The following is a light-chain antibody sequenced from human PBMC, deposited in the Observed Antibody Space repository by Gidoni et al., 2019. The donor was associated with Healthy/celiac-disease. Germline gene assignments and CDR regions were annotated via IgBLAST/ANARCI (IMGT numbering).Light chain of an antibody. CDR2: GKN. Sequence: SSELTQAPAVSVALGKTVRITCQGDSLRSYYASWYQQKPGPAPVLVIYGKNNRPSGIPERFSGSSSGNTASLTITGAQAEDEADYYGNSRDSSGNHWVFGGGTKLTVL. CDR1: SLRSYY. J-gene: IGLJ3*02. V-gene: IGLV3-19*01. CDR3: NSRDSSGNHWV.